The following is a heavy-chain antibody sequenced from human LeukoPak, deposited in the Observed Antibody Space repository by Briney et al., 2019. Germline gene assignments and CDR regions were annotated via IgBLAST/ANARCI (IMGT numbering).Heavy chain of an antibody. D-gene: IGHD6-19*01. CDR2: IYSSGST. J-gene: IGHJ4*02. Sequence: SETLSLTCTVSGGSISSYYWSWIRQPPGKGLEWIGYIYSSGSTNYNPSLRSRVTISVDTSKNQFSLRLSSVTAADTAVYYCARLYYSSGWNRYFDYWGQGTLDTVSS. CDR3: ARLYYSSGWNRYFDY. V-gene: IGHV4-59*01. CDR1: GGSISSYY.